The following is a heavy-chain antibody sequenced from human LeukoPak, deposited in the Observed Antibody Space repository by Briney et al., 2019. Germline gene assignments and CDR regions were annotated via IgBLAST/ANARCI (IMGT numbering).Heavy chain of an antibody. V-gene: IGHV4-4*02. Sequence: PSETLSLSCAASAGSISSSDWWSWVRQPPGKGLEWIGEAHRSGTSHYNPSLKSRVTISVDKSTNQFSLKVNSVTAADTAIYYCANKDYYTSEHWGQGILVTVSS. D-gene: IGHD3-3*01. CDR2: AHRSGTS. CDR3: ANKDYYTSEH. CDR1: AGSISSSDW. J-gene: IGHJ4*02.